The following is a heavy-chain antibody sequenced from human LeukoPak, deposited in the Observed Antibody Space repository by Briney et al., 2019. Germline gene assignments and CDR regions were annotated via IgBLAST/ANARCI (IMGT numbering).Heavy chain of an antibody. D-gene: IGHD4-17*01. V-gene: IGHV3-7*01. CDR2: INQDASET. CDR1: GITFSSYW. Sequence: GGSLRLACAASGITFSSYWMSWVRQAPGKGLEWVANINQDASETQYADSVKGRFTISRDNAKNSLYLQMNSLRAEDTAVYYCARDGQNEYGAKRYYFDYWGQGTLVTVSS. CDR3: ARDGQNEYGAKRYYFDY. J-gene: IGHJ4*02.